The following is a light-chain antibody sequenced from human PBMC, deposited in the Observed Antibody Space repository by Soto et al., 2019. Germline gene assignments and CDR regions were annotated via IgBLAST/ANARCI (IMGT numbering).Light chain of an antibody. CDR2: DVS. V-gene: IGLV2-14*01. CDR3: FSYTSSSTLV. J-gene: IGLJ2*01. CDR1: SSDIGGYNY. Sequence: QSALTQPASVSGSPGQSITISCSGTSSDIGGYNYVSWYQQHPGKVPKLMIYDVSHRPSGVSNRFSGSKSGNTASLTISGLQAEDEGYYYCFSYTSSSTLVFGGGTQLTVL.